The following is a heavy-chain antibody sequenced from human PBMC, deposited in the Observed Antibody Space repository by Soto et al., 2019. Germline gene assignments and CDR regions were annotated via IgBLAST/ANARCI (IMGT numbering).Heavy chain of an antibody. CDR1: GGSFSGYY. CDR3: ARLPAWRAARPLDY. CDR2: INHSGST. D-gene: IGHD6-6*01. Sequence: SETLSLTCAVYGGSFSGYYWSWIRQPPGKGLEWIGEINHSGSTNYNPSLKSRVTISVDTSKNQFSLKLSSVTAADTAVYYCARLPAWRAARPLDYWGQGTLVTVSS. V-gene: IGHV4-34*01. J-gene: IGHJ4*02.